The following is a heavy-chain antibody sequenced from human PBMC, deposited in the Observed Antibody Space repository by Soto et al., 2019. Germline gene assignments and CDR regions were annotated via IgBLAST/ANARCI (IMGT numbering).Heavy chain of an antibody. Sequence: ASVKVSCKASGYTFTGYYMHWVRQAPGQGLEWMGWINPNSGGTNYAQKFQGRVTMTRDTSISTAYMELNSLRAEDTAVYYCARGSEYSYGYQYYGMDVWGQGNTVTVS. CDR1: GYTFTGYY. CDR2: INPNSGGT. CDR3: ARGSEYSYGYQYYGMDV. J-gene: IGHJ6*02. V-gene: IGHV1-2*02. D-gene: IGHD5-18*01.